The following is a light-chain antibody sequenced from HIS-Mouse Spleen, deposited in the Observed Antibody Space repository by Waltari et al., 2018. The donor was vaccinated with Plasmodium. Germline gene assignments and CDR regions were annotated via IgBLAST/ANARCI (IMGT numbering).Light chain of an antibody. CDR2: DVS. J-gene: IGLJ3*02. CDR1: SSDVGGYNY. CDR3: GSYAGSYTWV. V-gene: IGLV2-11*01. Sequence: QSALTQPRSVSGSPGQSVTISCTGTSSDVGGYNYVSWYQQHPGKAPKLMIYDVSNRRSGVPDRFSGSKSGNTASLTISGLQAEDEADYYCGSYAGSYTWVFGGGTKLTVL.